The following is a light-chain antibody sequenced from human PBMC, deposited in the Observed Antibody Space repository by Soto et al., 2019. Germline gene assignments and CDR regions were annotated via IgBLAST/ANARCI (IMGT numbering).Light chain of an antibody. CDR1: SSNVGAYNF. CDR3: CSYAGTYTYV. V-gene: IGLV2-11*01. Sequence: QSALTQPPSVSGSPGQSVTISCTGTSSNVGAYNFVSWYQQHPGKAPKLIISDVNDRPSGVPDRFSGSKSGNTASLTVSGLQAEDEADYYCCSYAGTYTYVFGTGTKVTVL. CDR2: DVN. J-gene: IGLJ1*01.